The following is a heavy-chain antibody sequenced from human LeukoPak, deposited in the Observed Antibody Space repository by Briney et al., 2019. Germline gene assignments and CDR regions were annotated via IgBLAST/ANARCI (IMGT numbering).Heavy chain of an antibody. D-gene: IGHD3-22*01. CDR1: GGSISSGGYS. V-gene: IGHV4-30-2*01. CDR3: AREAGYYDSSGYYVGDAFDI. Sequence: SQTLSLTCAVSGGSISSGGYSWSWIRQPPGKGLEWIGYIYHSGSTYNNPSLKSRVTISVDRSKNQFSLKLSSVTAADTAVYYCAREAGYYDSSGYYVGDAFDIWGQGTMVTVSS. J-gene: IGHJ3*02. CDR2: IYHSGST.